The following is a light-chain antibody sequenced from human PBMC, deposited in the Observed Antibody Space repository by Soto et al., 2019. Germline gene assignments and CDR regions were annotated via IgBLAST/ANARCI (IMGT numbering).Light chain of an antibody. V-gene: IGLV1-40*01. CDR1: SSNIGAGYD. CDR2: GNS. J-gene: IGLJ3*02. Sequence: QSVLTQPPSVSGAPGQRVTISCTGSSSNIGAGYDVHWYQQLPGTAPKLLIYGNSHRPSGVPDRFSGSKSGPSASLAITGLQAEDEADYYCQSYDSSLSGSGFGGGTKLTVL. CDR3: QSYDSSLSGSG.